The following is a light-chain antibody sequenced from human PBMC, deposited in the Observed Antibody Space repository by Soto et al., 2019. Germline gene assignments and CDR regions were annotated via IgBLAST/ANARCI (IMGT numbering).Light chain of an antibody. CDR3: QEYDNWPLWT. V-gene: IGKV3-15*01. CDR1: QSVRSN. J-gene: IGKJ1*01. CDR2: GAS. Sequence: MTQSPATLPVSPGERATLSCRASQSVRSNLAWYQQKPGQAPRLLIYGASTRATGVPARFSGSGSGTEFTLTINSLKSEDFALYYCQEYDNWPLWTFGQGTKVDIK.